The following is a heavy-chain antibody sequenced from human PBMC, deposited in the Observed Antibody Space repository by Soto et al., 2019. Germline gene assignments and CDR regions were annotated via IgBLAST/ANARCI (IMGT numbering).Heavy chain of an antibody. CDR2: IYFSGTA. D-gene: IGHD3-22*01. Sequence: SETLSLTCTVSGGSISSGDYYWSWIRQHPGKGLEWIGTIYFSGTAYYNPSLKSRVTISVDTSKSQFSLKLSSVTAADTAVYYCARRDRSGFSYWLDTWGQGTLVTVSS. CDR3: ARRDRSGFSYWLDT. CDR1: GGSISSGDYY. J-gene: IGHJ5*02. V-gene: IGHV4-31*03.